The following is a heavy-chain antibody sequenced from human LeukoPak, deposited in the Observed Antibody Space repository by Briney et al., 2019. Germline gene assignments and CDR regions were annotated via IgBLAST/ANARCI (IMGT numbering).Heavy chain of an antibody. D-gene: IGHD3-10*01. V-gene: IGHV3-30*03. J-gene: IGHJ4*02. Sequence: GGSLRLSCAASGFTFSSYGMHWVRQAPGKGLEWVAVISYDGSNKYYADSVKGRFTISRDNSKNTLYLQMNSLRAEDTAVYYCAILSHGYWGQGTLVTVSS. CDR2: ISYDGSNK. CDR1: GFTFSSYG. CDR3: AILSHGY.